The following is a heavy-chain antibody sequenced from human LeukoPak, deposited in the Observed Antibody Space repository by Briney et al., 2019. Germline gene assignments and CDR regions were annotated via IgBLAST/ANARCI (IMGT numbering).Heavy chain of an antibody. CDR2: IYYSGST. V-gene: IGHV4-39*01. J-gene: IGHJ6*04. Sequence: SETLSLTCTVSGGFISSSTSYWGWIRQPPGKGLEWIGDIYYSGSTYSHPSLKSRVTISVDTSNNQFSLKLSSVTAADTAVYYCARHTNYATWDVWGKGTIITTSS. D-gene: IGHD1-7*01. CDR3: ARHTNYATWDV. CDR1: GGFISSSTSY.